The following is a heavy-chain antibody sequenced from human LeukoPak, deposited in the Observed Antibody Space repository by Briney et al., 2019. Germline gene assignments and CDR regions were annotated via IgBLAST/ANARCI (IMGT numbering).Heavy chain of an antibody. V-gene: IGHV4-39*01. J-gene: IGHJ4*02. CDR3: ATLITRPLFELDHYFDY. D-gene: IGHD6-13*01. Sequence: PSETLSLTCTVSGGSISSSSYYWGWIGQPPGKGLAWIGSIYYSGSTYYNPSLKSRVTISVDTSKNQFSLKLSSVTAADTAVYYCATLITRPLFELDHYFDYWGQGTLVTVSS. CDR1: GGSISSSSYY. CDR2: IYYSGST.